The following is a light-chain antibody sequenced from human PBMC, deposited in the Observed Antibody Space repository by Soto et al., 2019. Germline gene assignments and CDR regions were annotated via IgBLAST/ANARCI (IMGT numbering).Light chain of an antibody. CDR2: STS. J-gene: IGKJ1*01. CDR1: QDIRSK. Sequence: AIQMTQSPSSLSASVVDRVTITCRSSQDIRSKLVWYQQRPGNAPKLLIYSTSLLHTGVPSRFSATGSGTDFTLTISSLQPEDFASYYCLQEFTYPRTFGQGTKVEV. CDR3: LQEFTYPRT. V-gene: IGKV1-6*01.